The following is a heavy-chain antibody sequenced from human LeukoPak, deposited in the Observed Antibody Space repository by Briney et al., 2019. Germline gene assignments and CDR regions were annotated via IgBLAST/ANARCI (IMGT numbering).Heavy chain of an antibody. CDR1: GLTFSNYY. D-gene: IGHD3-22*01. Sequence: PGGSLRLSCAASGLTFSNYYMAWIRQAPGKGLEWISYISNTGSTFYYADSVKGRFTISRDNAKNSLYLQMNSLRAEDTAVYYCARESGTYYYDSSGYPDYWGQGTLVTVSS. V-gene: IGHV3-11*01. CDR3: ARESGTYYYDSSGYPDY. CDR2: ISNTGSTF. J-gene: IGHJ4*02.